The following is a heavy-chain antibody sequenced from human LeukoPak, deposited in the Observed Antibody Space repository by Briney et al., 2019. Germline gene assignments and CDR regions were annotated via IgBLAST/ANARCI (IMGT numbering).Heavy chain of an antibody. CDR3: AKSDAVEMATILFDY. CDR1: GFTFSSYA. J-gene: IGHJ4*02. D-gene: IGHD5-24*01. Sequence: GGSLRLSCAASGFTFSSYAMSWVRQAPGKGLEWVSAISGSGGSTNYADPLKGRFTVSRDNSKNPLYLQMNSLRAEDTAVYYCAKSDAVEMATILFDYWGQGTLVTVSS. CDR2: ISGSGGST. V-gene: IGHV3-23*01.